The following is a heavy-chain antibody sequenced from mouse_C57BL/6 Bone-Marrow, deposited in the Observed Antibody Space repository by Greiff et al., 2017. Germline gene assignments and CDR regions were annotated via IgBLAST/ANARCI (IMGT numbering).Heavy chain of an antibody. CDR3: ARRLPYWYFDV. V-gene: IGHV1-69*01. CDR2: IDPSDSYT. J-gene: IGHJ1*03. CDR1: GYTFTSYW. Sequence: QVQLQQPGAELVMPGASVKLSCKASGYTFTSYWMHWVKQRPGQGLEWIGEIDPSDSYTNYNQKFKGKSTLTVDKSSSTAYMQLSSLTSEDSAVYYCARRLPYWYFDVWGTGTTVTVSS. D-gene: IGHD2-2*01.